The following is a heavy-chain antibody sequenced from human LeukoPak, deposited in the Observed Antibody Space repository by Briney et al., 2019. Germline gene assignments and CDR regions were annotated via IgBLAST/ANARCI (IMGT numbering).Heavy chain of an antibody. V-gene: IGHV3-64D*09. CDR2: ISSNGDST. CDR1: GFTFSSYA. D-gene: IGHD1-1*01. CDR3: AVNWNYDY. Sequence: GGSLRLSCSASGFTFSSYAMQWVRQAPGEGLECVSAISSNGDSTYYADSVKGRFTISRDISKNTLYLQMSSLRAEDTAVYYCAVNWNYDYWGQGTLVTVSS. J-gene: IGHJ4*02.